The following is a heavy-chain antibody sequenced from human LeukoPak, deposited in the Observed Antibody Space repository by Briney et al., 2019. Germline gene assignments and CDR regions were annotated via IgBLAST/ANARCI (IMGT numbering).Heavy chain of an antibody. D-gene: IGHD1-26*01. J-gene: IGHJ4*02. CDR2: IIISTSYI. Sequence: PGGSLRLSCAASGFTFSSYSMNWVRQAPGKGLEWVSSIIISTSYIYYADSVKGRFTISRDNAKNSLYLQMNSLRAEDTAVYYCARVASGTFDYWGQGTLVTVSS. CDR1: GFTFSSYS. V-gene: IGHV3-21*01. CDR3: ARVASGTFDY.